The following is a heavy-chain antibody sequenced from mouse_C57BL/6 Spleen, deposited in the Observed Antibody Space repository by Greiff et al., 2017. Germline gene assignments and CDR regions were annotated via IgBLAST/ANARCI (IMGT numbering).Heavy chain of an antibody. CDR1: GYTFTSYW. CDR3: ARRGGGLTLTGTGFDY. Sequence: QVQLQQPGAELVMPGASVKLSCKASGYTFTSYWMHWVKPRPGQGLEWIGEIDPSDSYTNYNQKFKGKSTLTVDKSSSTAYMQLSSLTSEDSAVDDCARRGGGLTLTGTGFDYWGQGTTLTVSS. CDR2: IDPSDSYT. J-gene: IGHJ2*01. D-gene: IGHD4-1*01. V-gene: IGHV1-69*01.